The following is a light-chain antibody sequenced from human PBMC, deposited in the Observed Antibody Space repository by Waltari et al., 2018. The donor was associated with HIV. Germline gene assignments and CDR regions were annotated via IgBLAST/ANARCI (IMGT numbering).Light chain of an antibody. CDR2: TNT. J-gene: IGLJ3*02. CDR1: GSNIGANYD. V-gene: IGLV1-40*03. CDR3: QSFDSGLSAWV. Sequence: QSVLTQPPSVSGAPGQRVTVSCTGHGSNIGANYDVQWYQVLPGSAPKLLIHTNTARPSGAPDRFSGSKSGASASLAIPGLQAEDEGDYYCQSFDSGLSAWVFGGGTKLTVL.